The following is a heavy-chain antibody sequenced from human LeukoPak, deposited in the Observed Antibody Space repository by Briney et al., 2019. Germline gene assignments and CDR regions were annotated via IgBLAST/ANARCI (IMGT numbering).Heavy chain of an antibody. J-gene: IGHJ4*02. D-gene: IGHD5-18*01. CDR2: ISSSGSTI. CDR3: ARSRYSYGYDY. CDR1: GFTFSNYE. V-gene: IGHV3-48*03. Sequence: GGSLRLSCAASGFTFSNYEMNWVRQATGKALEWVSYISSSGSTIYYADSVKGRFTISRDNAKNSLYLQMNSLRAEDTAVYYCARSRYSYGYDYWGQGTLVTVSS.